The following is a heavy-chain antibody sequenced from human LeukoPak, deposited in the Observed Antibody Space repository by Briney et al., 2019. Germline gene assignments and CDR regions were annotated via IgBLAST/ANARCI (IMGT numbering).Heavy chain of an antibody. Sequence: ASVKVSCKASGYTFTAYYMHWVRQAPGQGLEWMGWINPNGGGTNYAQKFQGRVTMTRDTSISTAYMELSRLRSDDTAVYYCAKGYLTYCGGDCSYFDYWGQGTPVTVSS. CDR1: GYTFTAYY. J-gene: IGHJ4*02. CDR3: AKGYLTYCGGDCSYFDY. D-gene: IGHD2-21*02. CDR2: INPNGGGT. V-gene: IGHV1-2*02.